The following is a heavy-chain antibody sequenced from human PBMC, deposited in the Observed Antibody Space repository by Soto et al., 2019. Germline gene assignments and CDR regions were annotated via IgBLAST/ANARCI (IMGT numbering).Heavy chain of an antibody. D-gene: IGHD6-6*01. Sequence: GGSLRLSCAASGFTFSSYAMSWVRQAPGKGLEWVSAISGSGGSTYYADSVKGRFTISRDNSKNTLYLQMNSLRAEDTAVYYCAKDSSSPPRPHVGSDYWGQGTLVTVSS. J-gene: IGHJ4*02. CDR2: ISGSGGST. CDR3: AKDSSSPPRPHVGSDY. CDR1: GFTFSSYA. V-gene: IGHV3-23*01.